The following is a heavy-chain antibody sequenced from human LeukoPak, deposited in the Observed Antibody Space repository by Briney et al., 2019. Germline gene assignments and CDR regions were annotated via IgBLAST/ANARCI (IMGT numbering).Heavy chain of an antibody. CDR2: ISTYNGDT. D-gene: IGHD3-9*01. J-gene: IGHJ4*02. Sequence: ASVTVSFKASGYTFTIYGISWVRQAPGQGLGLMGWISTYNGDTNYAQKLQGRVTMTTDTPTSTSYMELRSLRSDDTAVYYCARAFLNCDMLTGYYPTHYFGYWGQGTLVTVSS. V-gene: IGHV1-18*01. CDR3: ARAFLNCDMLTGYYPTHYFGY. CDR1: GYTFTIYG.